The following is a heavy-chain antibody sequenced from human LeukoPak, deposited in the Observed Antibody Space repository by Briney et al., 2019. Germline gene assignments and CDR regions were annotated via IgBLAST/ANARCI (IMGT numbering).Heavy chain of an antibody. D-gene: IGHD2-2*01. CDR2: INWNGGST. V-gene: IGHV3-20*04. CDR1: GFTFDDYG. Sequence: PGGSLRLSCAASGFTFDDYGMSWGRHAPGKGLEWVSGINWNGGSTDYADSVKGRFTISRDNPKNSLYLQINSLSPDDTALYYCASFLGYCSSVMCYGAFDIWGQGTMVTVSS. CDR3: ASFLGYCSSVMCYGAFDI. J-gene: IGHJ3*02.